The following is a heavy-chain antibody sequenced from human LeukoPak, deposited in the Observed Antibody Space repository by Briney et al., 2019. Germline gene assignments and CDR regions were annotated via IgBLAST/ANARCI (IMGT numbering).Heavy chain of an antibody. V-gene: IGHV1-18*01. CDR1: GYTFTSYG. J-gene: IGHJ3*02. CDR2: ISAYNGNT. Sequence: GASVKVSCKASGYTFTSYGISWVRQAPGQGLEWMGWISAYNGNTNYAQKLQGRVTMTTDTSTSTAYMELRSLRSDDTAVYYSASLAAGHDAFDIWGQGTMVTVSS. CDR3: ASLAAGHDAFDI. D-gene: IGHD6-19*01.